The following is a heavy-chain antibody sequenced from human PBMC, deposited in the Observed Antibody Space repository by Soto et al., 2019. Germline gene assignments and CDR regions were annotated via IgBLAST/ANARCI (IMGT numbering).Heavy chain of an antibody. Sequence: DVQLLESGGGLAQPGESLTLSCAASGFMFSGYAMSWVRQAPGKGLEWVSAVSNSGTSTSYADSVKVRFTISRDNSKNTLYLQMSSLGAEDTALYYCVKDLAASGWFDPWGQGTLVIVSS. V-gene: IGHV3-23*01. J-gene: IGHJ5*02. CDR3: VKDLAASGWFDP. CDR2: VSNSGTST. D-gene: IGHD2-15*01. CDR1: GFMFSGYA.